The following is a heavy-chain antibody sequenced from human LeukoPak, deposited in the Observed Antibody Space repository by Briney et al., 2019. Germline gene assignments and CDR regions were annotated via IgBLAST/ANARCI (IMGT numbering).Heavy chain of an antibody. Sequence: GGSLRLSCAASGFTFDDYAMHWVRQAPGKGLEWVSGISWNSGSISNADSVKGRFTISRDNAKNSLYLQMNSLRAEDTALYYCAKDRRGQLLYYFDYWGQGTLVTVSS. CDR2: ISWNSGSI. CDR1: GFTFDDYA. J-gene: IGHJ4*02. V-gene: IGHV3-9*01. CDR3: AKDRRGQLLYYFDY. D-gene: IGHD2-2*01.